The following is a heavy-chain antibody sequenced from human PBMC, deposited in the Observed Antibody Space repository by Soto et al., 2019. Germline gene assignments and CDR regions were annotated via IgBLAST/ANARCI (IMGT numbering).Heavy chain of an antibody. D-gene: IGHD3-10*01. CDR3: AMDKTFGDVGNWFNP. CDR1: GYTFTGYY. V-gene: IGHV1-2*02. CDR2: INPNSGGT. J-gene: IGHJ5*02. Sequence: ASVKVSCKASGYTFTGYYLHWVRQAPGQGLEWMGWINPNSGGTNYAQKFQGRVTMTRDTSISTAYMELSSLRSDDTAVYYCAMDKTFGDVGNWFNPGAQGNVGTVAS.